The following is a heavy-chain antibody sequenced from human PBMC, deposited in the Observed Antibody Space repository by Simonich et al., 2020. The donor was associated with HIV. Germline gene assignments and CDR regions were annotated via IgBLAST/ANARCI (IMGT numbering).Heavy chain of an antibody. V-gene: IGHV4-34*01. CDR1: GGSFSGYY. Sequence: QVQLQQWGAGLLKPSETLSLTCAVYGGSFSGYYWSWNRQPPGKGLEWIGEINHSGSTNYNPSLKSRVTISVDTSNNQVSLKLSSVTAADTAVYYCARRHPTTVTTPYFDYWGQGTLVTVSS. D-gene: IGHD4-17*01. J-gene: IGHJ4*02. CDR2: INHSGST. CDR3: ARRHPTTVTTPYFDY.